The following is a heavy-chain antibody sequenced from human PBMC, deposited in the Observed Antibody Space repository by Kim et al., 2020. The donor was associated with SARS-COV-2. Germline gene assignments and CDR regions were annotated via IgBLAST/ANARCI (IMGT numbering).Heavy chain of an antibody. Sequence: SAASIKGRFTISRDDSKSIAYLQMNSLKTEDTALYYCSRGDAGAYPFFDYWGQGTLVTVSS. V-gene: IGHV3-49*02. CDR3: SRGDAGAYPFFDY. D-gene: IGHD4-17*01. J-gene: IGHJ4*02.